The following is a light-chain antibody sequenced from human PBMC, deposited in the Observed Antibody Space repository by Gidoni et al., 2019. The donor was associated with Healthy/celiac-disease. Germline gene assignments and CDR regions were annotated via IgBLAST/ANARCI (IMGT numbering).Light chain of an antibody. CDR3: NSRDSSGNLVV. CDR1: SLRSYY. J-gene: IGLJ2*01. V-gene: IGLV3-19*01. Sequence: SSELTPAPAVSVALGQTVRITCQGHSLRSYYASWYQQKPGQAPVLFIYGKNNRPSGIPDRFSGSSSGNTASFTITGAQAEDEADYYCNSRDSSGNLVVFGGGTKLTVL. CDR2: GKN.